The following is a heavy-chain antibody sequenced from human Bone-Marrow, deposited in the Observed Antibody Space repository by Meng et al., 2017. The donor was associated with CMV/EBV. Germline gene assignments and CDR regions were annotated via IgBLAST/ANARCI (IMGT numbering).Heavy chain of an antibody. CDR2: INSIGTTI. J-gene: IGHJ6*02. D-gene: IGHD3-3*01. CDR1: GFSFRSYE. Sequence: GESLKISCAASGFSFRSYEMNWVRQAPGRGLEWVSYINSIGTTIYYADSVKGRFTISRDNAENSLYLQMNSLRAEDTAVYYCARVRVTIFPSPHYYGMDVWGQGTTVTVSS. CDR3: ARVRVTIFPSPHYYGMDV. V-gene: IGHV3-48*03.